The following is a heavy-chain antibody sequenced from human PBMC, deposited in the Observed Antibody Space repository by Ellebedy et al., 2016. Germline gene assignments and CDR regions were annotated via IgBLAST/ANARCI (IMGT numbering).Heavy chain of an antibody. CDR1: GFTFSSYW. J-gene: IGHJ4*02. CDR3: ARDLTASGTLDY. Sequence: GGSLRLSCVASGFTFSSYWIHWVRQAPGKGLEWVADRKPDGSVTYYVDYVRGRLTISRDNARSSVYLQLNSLRVEDTAVYHCARDLTASGTLDYWGRGTLVTVSS. D-gene: IGHD3-9*01. CDR2: RKPDGSVT. V-gene: IGHV3-7*03.